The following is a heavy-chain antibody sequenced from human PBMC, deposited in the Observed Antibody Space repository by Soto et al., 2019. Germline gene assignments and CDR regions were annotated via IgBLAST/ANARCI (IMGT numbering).Heavy chain of an antibody. J-gene: IGHJ4*02. V-gene: IGHV3-30-3*01. D-gene: IGHD3-22*01. Sequence: GGSLRLSCAASGFTFSSYAMHWVRQAPDKRLERVAVISYDGSNKYYADSVKGRFTISRDNSKNKLYLQMNSLRAEDTAVYYCARVGRGYDSSGYYPARYYFDYWGQGTLVTVSS. CDR2: ISYDGSNK. CDR1: GFTFSSYA. CDR3: ARVGRGYDSSGYYPARYYFDY.